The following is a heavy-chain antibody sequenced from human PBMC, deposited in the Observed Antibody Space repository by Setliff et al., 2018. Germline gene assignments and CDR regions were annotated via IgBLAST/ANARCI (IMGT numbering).Heavy chain of an antibody. D-gene: IGHD3-22*01. CDR2: INEDGSVT. V-gene: IGHV3-7*01. J-gene: IGHJ4*02. CDR3: ASVTYYYDSSGYYRDY. Sequence: PGGSLRLSCAASGFTFSSYWMSWVRQAPGKGLEWVANINEDGSVTSYVDSVKGRFTISRDNAKNSLYLQMNSLRAEDTAVYYCASVTYYYDSSGYYRDYWGQGTLVTVSS. CDR1: GFTFSSYW.